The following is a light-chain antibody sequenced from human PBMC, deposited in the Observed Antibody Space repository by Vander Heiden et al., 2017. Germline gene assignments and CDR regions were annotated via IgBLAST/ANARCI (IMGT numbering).Light chain of an antibody. V-gene: IGKV1-16*02. CDR3: QQKYLFPWT. Sequence: DVQITQSPSSLSASVGERVPITCRASQDITNYLAWFQQQPGKAPKSLIYAASILQSGVPSNFSGSGSGTDFTLTLNSLQPEDFATYYCQQKYLFPWTFGQGTKVEIK. CDR2: AAS. J-gene: IGKJ1*01. CDR1: QDITNY.